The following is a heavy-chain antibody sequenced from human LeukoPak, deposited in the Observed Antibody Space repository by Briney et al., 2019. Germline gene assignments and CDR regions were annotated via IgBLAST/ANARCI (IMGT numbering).Heavy chain of an antibody. CDR2: ISYDGSNK. D-gene: IGHD3-16*02. J-gene: IGHJ4*02. Sequence: GGSLRLSCAASGFTFSSYGMHWVRQAPGKGLEWVAVISYDGSNKYYADSVKGRFTISRDNSKNTLYLQMNSLRAEDTAVYYRAKGSGGVIVTYYFDYWGQGTLVTVSS. CDR1: GFTFSSYG. CDR3: AKGSGGVIVTYYFDY. V-gene: IGHV3-30*18.